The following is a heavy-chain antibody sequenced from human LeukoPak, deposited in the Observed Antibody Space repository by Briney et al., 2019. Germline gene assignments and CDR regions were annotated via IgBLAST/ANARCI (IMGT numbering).Heavy chain of an antibody. D-gene: IGHD4-17*01. J-gene: IGHJ6*02. CDR3: ARDPGDLDYGDYYYYYGMDV. Sequence: SQTLSLTCTVSGGSISSGDYYWSWIRQPPGKGLEWIGYIYYSGSTYYNPSLKSRVTISVDTSKNQFSLKLSSVTAADMAVYYCARDPGDLDYGDYYYYYGMDVWGQGTTVTVSS. CDR2: IYYSGST. CDR1: GGSISSGDYY. V-gene: IGHV4-30-4*01.